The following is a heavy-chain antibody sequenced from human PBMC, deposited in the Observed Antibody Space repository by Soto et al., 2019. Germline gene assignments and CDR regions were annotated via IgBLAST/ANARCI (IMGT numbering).Heavy chain of an antibody. CDR1: GASMNSYH. CDR3: ARDQGVAAAGITWFDP. D-gene: IGHD6-13*01. Sequence: QVQLQASGPGLVKPSETLSLTCTVSGASMNSYHWSWIRQPAGKGLEWIGHIHSSGSTNSNPSLKSRVTMSVDTSKNQFSLRLMSLTAADTAVYYCARDQGVAAAGITWFDPWGQGSLVTVSS. J-gene: IGHJ5*02. V-gene: IGHV4-4*07. CDR2: IHSSGST.